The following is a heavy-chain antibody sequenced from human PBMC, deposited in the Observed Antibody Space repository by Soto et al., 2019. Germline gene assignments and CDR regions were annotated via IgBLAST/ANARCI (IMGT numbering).Heavy chain of an antibody. Sequence: QVQLVESGGGVVQPGRSLRLPCAASGFTFSSYAMHWVRQAPGKGLEWVAAISYDGPNQYYGDSVKGRFTISRDNSRNMLYLQMDSLRDEDTALYYCAKVEERWDLTLHYDSWGQGTLVTVSS. CDR3: AKVEERWDLTLHYDS. V-gene: IGHV3-30*18. D-gene: IGHD1-26*01. CDR1: GFTFSSYA. J-gene: IGHJ4*02. CDR2: ISYDGPNQ.